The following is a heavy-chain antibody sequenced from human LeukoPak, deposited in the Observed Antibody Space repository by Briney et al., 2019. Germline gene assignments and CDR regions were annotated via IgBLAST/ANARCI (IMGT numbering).Heavy chain of an antibody. V-gene: IGHV3-23*01. Sequence: GGSLRLSCAASGFTFSSYAMSWVRQAPGKGLEWVSAISGDGDGTYYADSVKGRFTISRDNSKNTLYLQMNSLGAEDTALYYCAKRYYCSSTISYGFDYWGQGTLVTVSS. J-gene: IGHJ4*02. CDR2: ISGDGDGT. D-gene: IGHD2-2*01. CDR3: AKRYYCSSTISYGFDY. CDR1: GFTFSSYA.